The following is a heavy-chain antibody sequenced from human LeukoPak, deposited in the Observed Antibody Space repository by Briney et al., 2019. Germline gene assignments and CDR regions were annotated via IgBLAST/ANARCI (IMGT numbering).Heavy chain of an antibody. V-gene: IGHV1-18*01. Sequence: ASVKVSCKASGYTFTSYGISWVRQAPGQGLEWMGWISAYNGNTNYAQKLQGRVTMTTDTSTSTAYMELRSLRSDDTAVYYCARDYDILTGSNWFDPWGQGTLVTVSS. CDR3: ARDYDILTGSNWFDP. D-gene: IGHD3-9*01. J-gene: IGHJ5*02. CDR1: GYTFTSYG. CDR2: ISAYNGNT.